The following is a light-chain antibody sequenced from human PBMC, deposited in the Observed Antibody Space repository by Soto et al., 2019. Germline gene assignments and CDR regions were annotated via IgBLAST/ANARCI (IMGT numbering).Light chain of an antibody. CDR1: QSVSIN. V-gene: IGKV3-15*01. J-gene: IGKJ1*01. CDR2: GAS. Sequence: EVVMTQSPATLSVSPGERVTLSCGASQSVSINLAWYQQRPGQAPRLLIYGASRRATGVPPRFSGMGSGTEFTLTIHGLQYEDFAVYYCQQYSALWTFGQGTKVDI. CDR3: QQYSALWT.